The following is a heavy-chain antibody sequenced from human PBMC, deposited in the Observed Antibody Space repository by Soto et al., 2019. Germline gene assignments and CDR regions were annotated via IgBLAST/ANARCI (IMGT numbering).Heavy chain of an antibody. D-gene: IGHD4-17*01. V-gene: IGHV1-24*01. CDR2: FDPEDGET. J-gene: IGHJ6*03. CDR3: ATKSYGDPNYYYYYMDV. Sequence: KGLEWMGGFDPEDGETIYAQKFQGRVTMTEDTSTDTAYMELSRLRSEDTAVYYCATKSYGDPNYYYYYMDVWGKGTTVTVSS.